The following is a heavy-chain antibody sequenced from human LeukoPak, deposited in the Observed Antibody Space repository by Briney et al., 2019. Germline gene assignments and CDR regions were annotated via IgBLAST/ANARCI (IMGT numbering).Heavy chain of an antibody. Sequence: SETLSLTCAVYGGSFSGYYWSWIRQPPGKGLEWIGEINHSGSTNYNPSLKSRVTISVDTSKNQFSLKPSSVTAADTAVYYCARLELNYGSGTYWGQGTLVTVSS. V-gene: IGHV4-34*01. CDR3: ARLELNYGSGTY. CDR1: GGSFSGYY. J-gene: IGHJ4*02. D-gene: IGHD3-10*01. CDR2: INHSGST.